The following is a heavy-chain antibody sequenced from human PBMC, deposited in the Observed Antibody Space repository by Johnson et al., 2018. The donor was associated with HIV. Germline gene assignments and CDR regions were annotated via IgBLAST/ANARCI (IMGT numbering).Heavy chain of an antibody. Sequence: VQLVESGGGVVQPGGSLRLSCAASGFTFSSYAMGWVRQAPGKGLEWVSGISCGGVSRHYADSVKGRFTISRDSSKSTLYLQMNSLRVEDTAVYYCARPTSQIHLWTDAFDIWGQGTMVTVSS. V-gene: IGHV3-23*04. D-gene: IGHD5-18*01. CDR2: ISCGGVSR. CDR1: GFTFSSYA. CDR3: ARPTSQIHLWTDAFDI. J-gene: IGHJ3*02.